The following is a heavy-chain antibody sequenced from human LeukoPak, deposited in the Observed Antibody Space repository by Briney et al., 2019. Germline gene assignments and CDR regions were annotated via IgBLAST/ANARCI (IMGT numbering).Heavy chain of an antibody. V-gene: IGHV3-66*01. Sequence: GGSLRLSCAASGFTVSSNYMSWVRQAPGKGLEWVSVIYSGGSTYYADSVRGRFTISRDNSRNTVYLQMNSLRAEGTAVYYCARSPYYYYDMDVWGQGTTVTVSS. CDR3: ARSPYYYYDMDV. J-gene: IGHJ6*02. CDR2: IYSGGST. CDR1: GFTVSSNY.